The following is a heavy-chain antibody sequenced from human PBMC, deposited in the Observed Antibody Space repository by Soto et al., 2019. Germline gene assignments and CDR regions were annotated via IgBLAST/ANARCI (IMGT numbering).Heavy chain of an antibody. D-gene: IGHD4-17*01. J-gene: IGHJ4*02. V-gene: IGHV2-5*02. CDR1: GFSLTTSGVG. CDR3: AHRPRTTVTSTFDY. CDR2: IYWDDDK. Sequence: QITLRESGPTLLKPTQTLTLTCTFSGFSLTTSGVGVGWIRQPPGKALEWLALIYWDDDKRYSPSLNDRLTITKDTSKNQVVLTMTNMDPVDTATYYCAHRPRTTVTSTFDYWGQGTLVTVSS.